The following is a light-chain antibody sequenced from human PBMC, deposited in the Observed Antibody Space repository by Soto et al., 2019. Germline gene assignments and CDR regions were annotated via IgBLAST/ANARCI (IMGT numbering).Light chain of an antibody. V-gene: IGLV1-51*01. CDR1: TFNIGNNF. J-gene: IGLJ2*01. Sequence: QSVLTQPPSVSAAPGQKVTISCSGSTFNIGNNFVSWYQQLPGTAPKLLIYDNNKRPSGIPDRFSGSKSGTSATLAIAGLQTGDEADYYCDSWDNSLSVVLFGGGTKLTVL. CDR2: DNN. CDR3: DSWDNSLSVVL.